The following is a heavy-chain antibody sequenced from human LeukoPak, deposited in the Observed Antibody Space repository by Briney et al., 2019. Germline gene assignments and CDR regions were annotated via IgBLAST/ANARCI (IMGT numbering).Heavy chain of an antibody. D-gene: IGHD3-22*01. CDR2: ISSSSSYI. Sequence: PGGSLRLSCAASGFTFSSYSMNWVRQAPGKGLEWVSSISSSSSYIYYADSVKGRFTISRDNAKNSLYLQVNSLRAEDTAVYYCARVPDSSGYDLDYWGQGTLVTVSS. V-gene: IGHV3-21*01. CDR1: GFTFSSYS. J-gene: IGHJ4*02. CDR3: ARVPDSSGYDLDY.